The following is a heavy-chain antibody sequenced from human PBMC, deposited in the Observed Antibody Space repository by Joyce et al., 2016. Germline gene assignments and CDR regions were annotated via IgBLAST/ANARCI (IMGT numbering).Heavy chain of an antibody. CDR1: GFSLSTSGMC. J-gene: IGHJ4*02. V-gene: IGHV2-70*15. D-gene: IGHD3-10*01. CDR3: ARAYYYGSGSYSYYFDH. CDR2: SDWDDDK. Sequence: QVTLRESGPALVKPTQTLTLTCTFSGFSLSTSGMCVSWIRQPPGKALEWLARSDWDDDKYYITSLKTRLTISKDTSKNQLVLTMTNMDPVDTATYYCARAYYYGSGSYSYYFDHWGQGTLVTVSS.